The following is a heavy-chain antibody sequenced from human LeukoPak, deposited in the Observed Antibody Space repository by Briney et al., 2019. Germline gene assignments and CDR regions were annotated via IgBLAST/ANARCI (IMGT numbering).Heavy chain of an antibody. CDR1: GYTFTSNY. CDR2: ISPSGGST. D-gene: IGHD6-13*01. CDR3: ATAVSSSWYEDDGFGPFDY. V-gene: IGHV1-46*01. Sequence: ASVKVSCKAFGYTFTSNYMHWVRQAPGQGPEWMGVISPSGGSTTYAQKFQGRVTLTRDMSTSTDYLELSSLRSEDTAVYYCATAVSSSWYEDDGFGPFDYWGQGTLVTVSS. J-gene: IGHJ4*02.